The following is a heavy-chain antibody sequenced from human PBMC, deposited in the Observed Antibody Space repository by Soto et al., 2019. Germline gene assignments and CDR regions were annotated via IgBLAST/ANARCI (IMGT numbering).Heavy chain of an antibody. V-gene: IGHV3-11*01. J-gene: IGHJ2*01. D-gene: IGHD6-19*01. Sequence: QVQLVESGGGLAKPGGSLRLSCAASGFTFSDNYMSWFRQARGRGVEWVPYISSSGSTIYYADSVKYRFTISRDNAVNSLYLQMTSLRAEDTAVYYCAMGEYSSAGWYFDLWGRGTLVTVSS. CDR3: AMGEYSSAGWYFDL. CDR2: ISSSGSTI. CDR1: GFTFSDNY.